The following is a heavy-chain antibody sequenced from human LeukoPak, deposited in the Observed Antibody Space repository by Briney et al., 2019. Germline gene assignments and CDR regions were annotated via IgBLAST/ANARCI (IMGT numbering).Heavy chain of an antibody. CDR3: ARDIGYTSGLFDY. D-gene: IGHD6-19*01. CDR1: GASVSSNSYN. V-gene: IGHV4-39*07. J-gene: IGHJ4*02. Sequence: ASETLSLTCTVSGASVSSNSYNWGWIRQPPGKGLEWIGSIFYRGRAYYNPSLKSRVTISLDTSKNQISLNLSSVTAADTAVYFCARDIGYTSGLFDYWGQGTLVTVSS. CDR2: IFYRGRA.